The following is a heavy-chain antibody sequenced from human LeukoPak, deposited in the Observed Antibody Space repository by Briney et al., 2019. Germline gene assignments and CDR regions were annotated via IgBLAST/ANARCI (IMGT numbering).Heavy chain of an antibody. CDR3: ARDEDSSGYYRLYYYYYGMDV. D-gene: IGHD3-22*01. J-gene: IGHJ6*02. CDR2: IWYDGSNK. Sequence: GGSLRLSCAASGFTFSSYGMPWVRQAPGKGLEWVAVIWYDGSNKYYADSVKGRFTISRDNSKNTLYLQMNSLRAEDTAVYYCARDEDSSGYYRLYYYYYGMDVWGQGTTVTVSS. CDR1: GFTFSSYG. V-gene: IGHV3-33*01.